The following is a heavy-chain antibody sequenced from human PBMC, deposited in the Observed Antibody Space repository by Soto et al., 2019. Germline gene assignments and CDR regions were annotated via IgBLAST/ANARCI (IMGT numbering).Heavy chain of an antibody. Sequence: SETLSLTCTVSGGSISSYYWSWTRQPPGKGLEWIGYIYYSGSTNYNPSLKSRVTISVDTSKKQFSLRLDSATAADTAVYYCARLVVVAPVANVWGQGALVTVSS. CDR2: IYYSGST. CDR3: ARLVVVAPVANV. CDR1: GGSISSYY. J-gene: IGHJ4*02. V-gene: IGHV4-59*08. D-gene: IGHD2-15*01.